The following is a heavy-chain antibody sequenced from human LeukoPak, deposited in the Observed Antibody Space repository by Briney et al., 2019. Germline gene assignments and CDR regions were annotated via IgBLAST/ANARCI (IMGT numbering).Heavy chain of an antibody. CDR1: GFTFSSYE. CDR3: AREGSSSDFDY. V-gene: IGHV3-48*03. J-gene: IGHJ4*02. D-gene: IGHD6-6*01. Sequence: GGSLRLSCAASGFTFSSYEMNWVRQAPGKGLEWVSYISSSGSTIYYADSVKGRFTISRDNAKNSLYLQMNSLRAEDTAVYYCAREGSSSDFDYWGQGTLVTVSS. CDR2: ISSSGSTI.